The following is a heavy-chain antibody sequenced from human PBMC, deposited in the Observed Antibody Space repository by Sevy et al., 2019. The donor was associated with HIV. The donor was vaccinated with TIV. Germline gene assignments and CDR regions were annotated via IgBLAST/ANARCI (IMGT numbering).Heavy chain of an antibody. Sequence: GESLKISCAASGFTFSDYYMSWIRQAPGKGLEWVSYISSSGSTIYYADSVKGRFTISRDNAKNSLYLQMNSLRAEDTAVYYCARAGIEGSSGYYADYWGQGTLVTVSS. CDR1: GFTFSDYY. D-gene: IGHD3-22*01. V-gene: IGHV3-11*01. CDR3: ARAGIEGSSGYYADY. J-gene: IGHJ4*02. CDR2: ISSSGSTI.